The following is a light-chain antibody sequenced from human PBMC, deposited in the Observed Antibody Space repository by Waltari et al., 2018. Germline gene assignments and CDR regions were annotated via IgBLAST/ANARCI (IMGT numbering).Light chain of an antibody. Sequence: SFELTQPPSVSMSPGQTASITCSGDILGNKYASWYQHKPGQSPLLVIYQDTKRPSGIPERFSGSKSGNAATLTISGTQAMDETDYYCQAVGTGAWVFGGGTKLTVL. V-gene: IGLV3-1*01. CDR2: QDT. CDR1: ILGNKY. J-gene: IGLJ3*02. CDR3: QAVGTGAWV.